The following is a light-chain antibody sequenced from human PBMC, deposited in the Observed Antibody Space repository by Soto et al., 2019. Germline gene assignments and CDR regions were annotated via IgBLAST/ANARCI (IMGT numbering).Light chain of an antibody. Sequence: EIVLTQSPGTLSLSPGERATLSCRASQSVSNNYLAWYQQKPGRAPRLLIYGASKRATGIPDRFSGSGSGTDFTLTISRLEPEDFAVYYCQQYGSSGTFGQGTKVDIK. J-gene: IGKJ1*01. CDR1: QSVSNNY. V-gene: IGKV3-20*01. CDR2: GAS. CDR3: QQYGSSGT.